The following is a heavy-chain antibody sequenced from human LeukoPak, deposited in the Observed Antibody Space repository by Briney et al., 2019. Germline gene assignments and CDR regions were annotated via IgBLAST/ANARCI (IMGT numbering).Heavy chain of an antibody. CDR1: GGSIYSHF. J-gene: IGHJ3*02. CDR3: ARLKVADSESFDI. CDR2: IFYSGST. V-gene: IGHV4-59*08. Sequence: PETLSLTCTVSGGSIYSHFWSWIRQPPGKGLEWIGNIFYSGSTNNNPSLESRLTISQDSSKNQVSLRLTSATAADTAIYYCARLKVADSESFDIWGPGTLVAVSS.